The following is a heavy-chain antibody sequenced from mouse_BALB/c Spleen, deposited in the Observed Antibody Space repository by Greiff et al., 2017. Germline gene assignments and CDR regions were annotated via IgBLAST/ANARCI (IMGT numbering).Heavy chain of an antibody. V-gene: IGHV1S29*02. D-gene: IGHD2-4*01. J-gene: IGHJ3*01. Sequence: VQLQQSGPELVKPGASVKISCKASGYTFTDYNMHWVKQSHGKSLEWIGYIYPYNGGTGYNQKFKSKATLTVDNSSSTAYMELRSLTSEDSAVYYCASIYYDFSFAYWGQGTLVTVSA. CDR2: IYPYNGGT. CDR1: GYTFTDYN. CDR3: ASIYYDFSFAY.